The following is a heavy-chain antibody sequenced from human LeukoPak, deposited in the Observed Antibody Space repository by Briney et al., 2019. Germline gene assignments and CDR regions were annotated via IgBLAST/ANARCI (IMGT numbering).Heavy chain of an antibody. CDR2: IYYSGST. D-gene: IGHD3-22*01. J-gene: IGHJ4*02. CDR3: ARRTYFYDSSGYYFDY. V-gene: IGHV4-59*01. CDR1: GGSISSYY. Sequence: SETLSLTCTVSGGSISSYYWSWVRQPPGKGVEWVGYIYYSGSTNYTPSLKSRVTISVDTSKTQFSLKLSSVTAADTAVYYCARRTYFYDSSGYYFDYWGQGTLVTVSS.